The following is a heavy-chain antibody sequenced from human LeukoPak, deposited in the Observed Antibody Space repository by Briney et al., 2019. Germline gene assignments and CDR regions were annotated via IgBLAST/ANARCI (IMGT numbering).Heavy chain of an antibody. D-gene: IGHD6-19*01. CDR3: AKDRGGGGWYFDH. V-gene: IGHV3-23*01. J-gene: IGHJ4*02. CDR2: ISGSGGST. CDR1: GFTFSSYA. Sequence: GGSLSFSCAASGFTFSSYAMTWVRQAPGKGLEWVSAISGSGGSTYYADSVKGRFTISRDNSKNMLYLQMNSLRAEDTAVYYCAKDRGGGGWYFDHWGQGTLVTVSS.